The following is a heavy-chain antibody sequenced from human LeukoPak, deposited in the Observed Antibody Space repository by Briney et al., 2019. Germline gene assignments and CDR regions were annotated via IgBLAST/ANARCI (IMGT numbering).Heavy chain of an antibody. V-gene: IGHV3-23*01. J-gene: IGHJ4*02. CDR2: ISGSGDST. Sequence: QAGGSLRLSCAASGFTFSSYAMSWVRQAPGKGLEWVSTISGSGDSTYYADSLKGRFTISRDNSKNTLYLQMSSLRADDTAIYSCAKDRFIGAVADPFDSWGQGTLVTVSS. D-gene: IGHD6-19*01. CDR1: GFTFSSYA. CDR3: AKDRFIGAVADPFDS.